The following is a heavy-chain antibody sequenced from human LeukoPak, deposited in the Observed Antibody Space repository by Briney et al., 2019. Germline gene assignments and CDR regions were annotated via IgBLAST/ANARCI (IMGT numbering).Heavy chain of an antibody. D-gene: IGHD3-22*01. Sequence: GGSLRLSCAGSGFTFSNYGMHWVRQAPGKGPEWVAVISYDGTNKYYADSVKGRFTISRDNAKNSLYLQMNSLRAEDTAVYYCASSGYYYDSSGYKYYYYGMDVWGQGTTVTVSS. J-gene: IGHJ6*02. CDR2: ISYDGTNK. CDR1: GFTFSNYG. V-gene: IGHV3-30*03. CDR3: ASSGYYYDSSGYKYYYYGMDV.